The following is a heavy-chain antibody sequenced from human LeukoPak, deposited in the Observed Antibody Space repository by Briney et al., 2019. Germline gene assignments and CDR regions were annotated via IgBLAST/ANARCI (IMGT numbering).Heavy chain of an antibody. D-gene: IGHD6-13*01. V-gene: IGHV4-4*07. CDR2: IYTSGST. Sequence: SETLSLTCTVSGGSISSYYWSWIRQPAGKGLEWIGRIYTSGSTNYNPSLKSRVTMSVDTSKNQFSLKLSSVTAADTAVYYCARINNSSWYPYYYYMDVWGKGTTVTVSS. CDR3: ARINNSSWYPYYYYMDV. J-gene: IGHJ6*03. CDR1: GGSISSYY.